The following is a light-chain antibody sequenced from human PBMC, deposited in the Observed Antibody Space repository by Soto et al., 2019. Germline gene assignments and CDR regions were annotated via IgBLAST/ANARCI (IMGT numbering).Light chain of an antibody. CDR1: SSDVGGYNL. V-gene: IGLV2-14*01. J-gene: IGLJ1*01. CDR3: SSSKSSSTLPYV. CDR2: DVN. Sequence: QSVLTQPASVSGSPGQSITISCTGTSSDVGGYNLVSWYQQYPDKAPKLMIFDVNTRPSGVSNRFSGSKSGNTASLTISGLQAEYEADYYCSSSKSSSTLPYVFGTGTKLTVL.